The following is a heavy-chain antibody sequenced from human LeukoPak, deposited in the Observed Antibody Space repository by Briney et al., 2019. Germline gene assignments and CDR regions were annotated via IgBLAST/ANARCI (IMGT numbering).Heavy chain of an antibody. CDR2: IYTSGST. CDR1: GGSISSYY. J-gene: IGHJ5*02. D-gene: IGHD5-24*01. V-gene: IGHV4-4*07. Sequence: SETLSLTCTVSGGSISSYYWGWIRQPAGKGLEWIGRIYTSGSTNYNPSLKSRVTMSVDTSKNQFSLKLSSVTAADTAVYYCARDLRDGYNLSFDPWGQGTLVTVSS. CDR3: ARDLRDGYNLSFDP.